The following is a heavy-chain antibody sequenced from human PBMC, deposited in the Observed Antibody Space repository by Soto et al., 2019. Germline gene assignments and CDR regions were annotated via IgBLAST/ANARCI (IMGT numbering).Heavy chain of an antibody. D-gene: IGHD3-22*01. CDR1: GGTFSSYA. CDR2: IIPIFGTA. Sequence: QVQLVQSGAEVKKPGSSVKVSCTASGGTFSSYAISWVRQAPGQGLEWMGGIIPIFGTANYAQKFQGRVTITGDESTRTAYMELSSLRSEDTAVYYCASAPPGYYDSSGYYQNFDYWGQATLVTVSS. V-gene: IGHV1-69*01. J-gene: IGHJ4*02. CDR3: ASAPPGYYDSSGYYQNFDY.